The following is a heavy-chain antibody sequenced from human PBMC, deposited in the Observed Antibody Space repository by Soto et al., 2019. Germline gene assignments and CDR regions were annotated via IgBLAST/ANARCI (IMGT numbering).Heavy chain of an antibody. J-gene: IGHJ4*02. CDR3: ARDWGRDGYGGFDY. Sequence: QVQLQESGPGLVKPSETLSLTCTVSGGSVSSGSYYWSWIRQPPGKGPEWIGYIAYSGSTNYNPSLKSRVTISVDTSKNQFSLKLSSVTAADTAMYYCARDWGRDGYGGFDYWGQGTLVTVSS. CDR2: IAYSGST. D-gene: IGHD5-12*01. V-gene: IGHV4-61*01. CDR1: GGSVSSGSYY.